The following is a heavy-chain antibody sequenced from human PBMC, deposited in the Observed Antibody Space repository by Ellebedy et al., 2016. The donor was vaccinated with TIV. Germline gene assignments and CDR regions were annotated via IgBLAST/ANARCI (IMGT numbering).Heavy chain of an antibody. CDR3: AKDRYGDYVVYFDY. Sequence: PGGSLRLSCVGSGFTFSSYAMSWVRQAPGKGLEWVSYISSSGSTIYYADSVKGRFTISRDNAKNSLYLQMNSLRAEDTAVYYCAKDRYGDYVVYFDYWGQGTLVTVSS. CDR2: ISSSGSTI. V-gene: IGHV3-48*04. J-gene: IGHJ4*02. D-gene: IGHD4-17*01. CDR1: GFTFSSYA.